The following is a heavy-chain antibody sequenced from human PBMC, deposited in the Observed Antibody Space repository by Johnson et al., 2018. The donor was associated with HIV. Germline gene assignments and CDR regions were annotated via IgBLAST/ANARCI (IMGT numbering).Heavy chain of an antibody. J-gene: IGHJ3*02. CDR1: GFTFINYW. Sequence: VQLVESGGGVVRPGGSLRLSCAASGFTFINYWMHWVRQAPGKGLVWVSRMNGDGKSTTYADSVKGRFTISRDNAKNTLYLQMNSLRAEDTAVYYCARGGYYDSSGHDAFDICGQGTMVTVSS. D-gene: IGHD3-22*01. CDR3: ARGGYYDSSGHDAFDI. V-gene: IGHV3-74*02. CDR2: MNGDGKST.